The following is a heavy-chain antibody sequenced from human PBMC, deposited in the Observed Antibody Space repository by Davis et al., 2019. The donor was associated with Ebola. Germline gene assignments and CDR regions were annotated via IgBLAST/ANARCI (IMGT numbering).Heavy chain of an antibody. Sequence: PGGSLRLSCAASGFNFGASAMLWVRQAPGEGLEWVSGISWNSDSLGYADSVKGRFTISRDNTKKSLYLQMNSLRAEDTAVYYCARSSIAARPGYYYGMDVWGQGTTVTVSS. V-gene: IGHV3-9*01. J-gene: IGHJ6*02. CDR3: ARSSIAARPGYYYGMDV. D-gene: IGHD6-6*01. CDR1: GFNFGASA. CDR2: ISWNSDSL.